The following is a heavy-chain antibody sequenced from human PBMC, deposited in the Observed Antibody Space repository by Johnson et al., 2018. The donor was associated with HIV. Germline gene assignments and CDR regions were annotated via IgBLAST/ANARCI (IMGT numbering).Heavy chain of an antibody. CDR2: ISWNSGSI. CDR1: GFIFDDYA. D-gene: IGHD1-26*01. J-gene: IGHJ3*02. CDR3: ASEAKHHVGANRVSSFDI. V-gene: IGHV3-9*01. Sequence: VQLVESGGGVVQPGRSLRLSCAASGFIFDDYAMHWVRQAPGKGLEWVSGISWNSGSIGYADSVKGRFTISRDNAKKSLCLQMNTLRAEDTALYYCASEAKHHVGANRVSSFDIWGQGTMVTVSS.